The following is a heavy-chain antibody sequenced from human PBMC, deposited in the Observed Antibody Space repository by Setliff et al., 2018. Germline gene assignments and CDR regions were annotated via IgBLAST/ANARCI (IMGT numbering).Heavy chain of an antibody. CDR1: GGSISSSSYY. D-gene: IGHD3-10*01. CDR3: ASRGKQGVLWFGESLGAFDI. CDR2: IYYSGST. V-gene: IGHV4-39*01. J-gene: IGHJ3*02. Sequence: SETLSLTCTVSGGSISSSSYYWGWIRQPPGKGLEWIGSIYYSGSTYYNPSLKSRVTISVDTSKNQFSLKLSSVTAADTAVYYCASRGKQGVLWFGESLGAFDIWGQGTMVTVSS.